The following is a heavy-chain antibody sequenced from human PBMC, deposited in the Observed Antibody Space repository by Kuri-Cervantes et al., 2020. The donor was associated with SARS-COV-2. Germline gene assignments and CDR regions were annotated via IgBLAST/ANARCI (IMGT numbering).Heavy chain of an antibody. Sequence: GGSLRLSCAASGFTFSSSAMSWVRQAPGKGLEWVSAISGSGGSTYYADSVKGRFTISRDNSKNTLYLQMNSLRAEDTAVYYCAKGPGYCSGGSCSKAPYYYYMDVWGKGTTVTVSS. J-gene: IGHJ6*03. D-gene: IGHD2-15*01. V-gene: IGHV3-23*01. CDR3: AKGPGYCSGGSCSKAPYYYYMDV. CDR2: ISGSGGST. CDR1: GFTFSSSA.